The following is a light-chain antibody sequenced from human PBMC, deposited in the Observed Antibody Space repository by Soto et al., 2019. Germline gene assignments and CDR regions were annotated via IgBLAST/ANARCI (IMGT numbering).Light chain of an antibody. CDR1: SSDVGDYNS. J-gene: IGLJ2*01. CDR2: DVS. CDR3: QSYDSNTVV. Sequence: QSALTQPRSVSGSPGQSVTVSCIGTSSDVGDYNSVSWYQQHPGKAPKLMIYDVSKRPSGVPDRFSGSKSGNTASLTISGLQAEDEADYYCQSYDSNTVVFGGGTKLTVL. V-gene: IGLV2-11*01.